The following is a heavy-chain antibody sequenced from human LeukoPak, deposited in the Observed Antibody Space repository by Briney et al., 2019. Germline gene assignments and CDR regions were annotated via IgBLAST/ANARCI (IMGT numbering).Heavy chain of an antibody. J-gene: IGHJ4*02. Sequence: GGSLRLSCAASGFTVSSNYMSWVRQAPGKGLEWVSVIYSGGATYYTDSVKGRFTISRDNSKNTLYLQMNSLRAEDTAVYYCAKTFCSGGSCYEALFDSWGKGTLVTVSS. V-gene: IGHV3-53*01. CDR3: AKTFCSGGSCYEALFDS. CDR2: IYSGGAT. CDR1: GFTVSSNY. D-gene: IGHD2-15*01.